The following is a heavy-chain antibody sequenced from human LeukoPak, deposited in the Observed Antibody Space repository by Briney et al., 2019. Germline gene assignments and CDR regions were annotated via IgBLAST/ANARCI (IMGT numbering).Heavy chain of an antibody. CDR2: IYYSGST. CDR3: AREGAYRSSSADY. CDR1: SGSISSGGYY. V-gene: IGHV4-31*03. Sequence: SQTLSLTCTVSSGSISSGGYYWSWIRQHPGKGLEWIGYIYYSGSTYYNPSLKSRVTISVDTSKNQFSLKLSSVTAADTAVYYCAREGAYRSSSADYWGQGTLVTVSS. D-gene: IGHD6-13*01. J-gene: IGHJ4*02.